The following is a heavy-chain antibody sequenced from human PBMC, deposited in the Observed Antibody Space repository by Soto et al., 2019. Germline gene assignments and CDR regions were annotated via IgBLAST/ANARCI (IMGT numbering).Heavy chain of an antibody. CDR2: ISYSGSA. Sequence: QVQLQESGPGLVKPSQTLSLTCTVSGGSISRGNYYWSWIRQPPGKGLEWIGFISYSGSAYYNPSLKSRVTISVDTSKNQFSLNLSFVTAADTAVYYCATMGTPATGLYYFDYWGQGTLVTVSS. CDR1: GGSISRGNYY. D-gene: IGHD2-15*01. J-gene: IGHJ4*02. V-gene: IGHV4-30-4*01. CDR3: ATMGTPATGLYYFDY.